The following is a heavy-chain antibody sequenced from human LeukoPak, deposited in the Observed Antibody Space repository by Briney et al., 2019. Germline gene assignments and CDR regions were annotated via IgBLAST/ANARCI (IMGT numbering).Heavy chain of an antibody. CDR2: FSYSGST. D-gene: IGHD3-22*01. CDR1: GGSVSSYY. V-gene: IGHV4-59*02. J-gene: IGHJ4*02. CDR3: ARDYGLYYYDSSFYYYSLDY. Sequence: SETLSLTCTVSGGSVSSYYWSWIRQPPGKGLEWVGYFSYSGSTNYNPSLKSRVTISVDTSKNQFSLKLSSVTAADTAVYYCARDYGLYYYDSSFYYYSLDYWGQGTRVSVSS.